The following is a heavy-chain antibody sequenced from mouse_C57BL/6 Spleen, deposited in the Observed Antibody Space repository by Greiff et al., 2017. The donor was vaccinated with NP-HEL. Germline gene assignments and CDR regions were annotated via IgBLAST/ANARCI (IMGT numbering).Heavy chain of an antibody. V-gene: IGHV3-6*01. D-gene: IGHD1-1*01. CDR2: ISYDGSN. Sequence: EVKLMESGPGLVKPSQSLSLTCSVTGYSITSGYYWNWIRQFPGNKLEWMGYISYDGSNNYNPSLKNRISITRDTSKNQFFLKLNSVTTEDTATYYCASEDYYGSSYGFAYWGQGTLVTVSA. CDR1: GYSITSGYY. J-gene: IGHJ3*01. CDR3: ASEDYYGSSYGFAY.